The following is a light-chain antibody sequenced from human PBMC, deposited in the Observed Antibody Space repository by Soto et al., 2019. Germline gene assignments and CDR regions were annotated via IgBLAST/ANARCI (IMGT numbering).Light chain of an antibody. Sequence: QWSLSQPASVSRSPRQSNTISCTGTSSDVGGYNSVSWFQQHPSKAPELIIYEVSHRPSGVSIRFSGSKSGNTASLTISGLQAEDAADYYCNSYRHSTTLVFGTGTK. J-gene: IGLJ1*01. V-gene: IGLV2-14*01. CDR2: EVS. CDR1: SSDVGGYNS. CDR3: NSYRHSTTLV.